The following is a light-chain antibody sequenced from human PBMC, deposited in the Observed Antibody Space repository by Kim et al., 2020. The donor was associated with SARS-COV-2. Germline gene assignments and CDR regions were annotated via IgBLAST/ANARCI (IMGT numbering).Light chain of an antibody. CDR2: KAS. V-gene: IGKV1-5*03. CDR1: QSISNW. J-gene: IGKJ1*01. CDR3: QQYHNYST. Sequence: DIQMSQSPSTLSASVGDRVTITCRASQSISNWLAWYQQKPGKAPNLLIYKASSLESGVPSRFSGSGSGTEFTLTISSLQPDDFATYYCQQYHNYSTFGQGTKVDIK.